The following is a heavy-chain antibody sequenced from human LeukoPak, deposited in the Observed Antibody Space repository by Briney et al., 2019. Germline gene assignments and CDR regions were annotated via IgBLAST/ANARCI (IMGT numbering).Heavy chain of an antibody. CDR3: ATDHTGGKSSSLFDY. J-gene: IGHJ4*02. Sequence: ASVKVSCKVSGYTLTELSMHRVRQAPGKGLEWMGGFDPEDGETIYAQKFQGRVTMTEDTSTDTAYMELSSLRSEDTAVYYCATDHTGGKSSSLFDYWGQGTLVTVSS. CDR2: FDPEDGET. V-gene: IGHV1-24*01. D-gene: IGHD3-10*01. CDR1: GYTLTELS.